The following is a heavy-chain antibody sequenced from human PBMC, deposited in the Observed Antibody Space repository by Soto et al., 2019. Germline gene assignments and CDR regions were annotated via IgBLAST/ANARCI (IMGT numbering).Heavy chain of an antibody. CDR3: ARLGPYGSESYSFRYNWFDR. V-gene: IGHV3-53*01. CDR2: IYSGGSS. Sequence: GGSLRLSCTTSGFTVSSSHMTWVRQAPGKGLEWVSVIYSGGSSYYADSVQGRFTISRDNSKNTVYLQMNSLRGEDTAMYYCARLGPYGSESYSFRYNWFDRWGQGT. J-gene: IGHJ5*02. CDR1: GFTVSSSH. D-gene: IGHD3-10*01.